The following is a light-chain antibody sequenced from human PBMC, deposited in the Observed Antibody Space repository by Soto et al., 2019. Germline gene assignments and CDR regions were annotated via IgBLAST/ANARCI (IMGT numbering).Light chain of an antibody. Sequence: QLVLTQSPSASASLGASVKLTCTLSSGHSSYAIAWHQQQPEKGPRYLMKLNSDGSHSKGDGIPDRFSGSSSGAERYLTISSRESEDDADYYCQTWGTGIVVFGGGTKLTVL. V-gene: IGLV4-69*01. CDR3: QTWGTGIVV. CDR1: SGHSSYA. CDR2: LNSDGSH. J-gene: IGLJ2*01.